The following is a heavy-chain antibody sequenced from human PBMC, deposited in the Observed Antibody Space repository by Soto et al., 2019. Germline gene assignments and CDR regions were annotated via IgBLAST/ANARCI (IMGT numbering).Heavy chain of an antibody. D-gene: IGHD6-13*01. CDR2: IIPIFGTA. CDR3: ARSPPSSWNPWSGYFDY. J-gene: IGHJ4*02. CDR1: GGTFSSYA. V-gene: IGHV1-69*01. Sequence: QVQLVQSGAEVKKPGSSVKVSCKVSGGTFSSYAISWVRQAPGQGLEWMGGIIPIFGTANYAQKFQGRVTITGDESTSTAYMELSSLRSEDTAVYYCARSPPSSWNPWSGYFDYWGQGTLVTVSS.